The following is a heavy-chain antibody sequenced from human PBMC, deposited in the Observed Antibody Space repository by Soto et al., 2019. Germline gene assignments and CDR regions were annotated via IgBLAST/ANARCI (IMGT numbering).Heavy chain of an antibody. CDR1: GYTFTSYG. V-gene: IGHV1-18*01. J-gene: IGHJ4*02. D-gene: IGHD2-21*01. CDR3: ARGGFYAYCGGDCYDFDY. CDR2: ISAYNGNT. Sequence: ASVKVSCKASGYTFTSYGISWVRQAPGQGLEWMGWISAYNGNTNYAQKLQGRVTMTRNTSISTAYMELSSLRSEDTAVYYCARGGFYAYCGGDCYDFDYWGQGTLVTVSS.